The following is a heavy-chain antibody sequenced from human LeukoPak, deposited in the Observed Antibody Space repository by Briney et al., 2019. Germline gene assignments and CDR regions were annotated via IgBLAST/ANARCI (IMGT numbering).Heavy chain of an antibody. Sequence: SETLSLTCAVYGGSFSGYYWSWIRQPPGKGLEWIGYIYYSGSTNYNPSLKSRVTISVDTSKNQFSLKLSSVTAADTAVYYCARLHYDILTGYYTNDYWGQGTLVTVSS. CDR1: GGSFSGYY. CDR3: ARLHYDILTGYYTNDY. D-gene: IGHD3-9*01. CDR2: IYYSGST. J-gene: IGHJ4*02. V-gene: IGHV4-59*08.